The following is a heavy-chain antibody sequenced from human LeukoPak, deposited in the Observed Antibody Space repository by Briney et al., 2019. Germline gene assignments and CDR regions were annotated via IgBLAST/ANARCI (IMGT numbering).Heavy chain of an antibody. V-gene: IGHV4-59*11. CDR3: ARIKYVDTAMEREGFDY. J-gene: IGHJ4*02. D-gene: IGHD5-18*01. Sequence: PSETLSLTCTVSGGSISSHYWSWIRQPPGKGLEWIGNIFYSGSTNYNPSLMSRVTISIDTSKNQFSLKLTSVTAADTAVYYCARIKYVDTAMEREGFDYWGRGTLVSVSS. CDR2: IFYSGST. CDR1: GGSISSHY.